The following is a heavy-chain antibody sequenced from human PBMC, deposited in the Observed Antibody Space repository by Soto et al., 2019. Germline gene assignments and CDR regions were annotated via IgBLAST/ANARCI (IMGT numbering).Heavy chain of an antibody. CDR1: GYTLTYRY. J-gene: IGHJ4*02. D-gene: IGHD2-21*02. Sequence: ASVKVSCKASGYTLTYRYLHWVRQAPGQALEWMGWITPFNGNTNYAQKFQDRVTITRDTSASTAYMELSSLRSEDTAVYYCARSIVVVTAIDDWGQGTLVTVSS. CDR3: ARSIVVVTAIDD. V-gene: IGHV1-45*02. CDR2: ITPFNGNT.